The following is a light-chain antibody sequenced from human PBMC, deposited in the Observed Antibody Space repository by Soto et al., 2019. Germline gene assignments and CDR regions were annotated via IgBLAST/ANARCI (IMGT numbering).Light chain of an antibody. CDR1: QSVSSY. V-gene: IGKV3-11*01. J-gene: IGKJ2*01. CDR3: QHRSHWPHT. CDR2: DAS. Sequence: EIVLTQSPATLSLSPGERATLSCRASQSVSSYLAWYQQKPGQAPRLLIYDASNRATGIPARFSGSGSGTYFTLTISSLEPEDFAVYYCQHRSHWPHTFGQGTKLEIK.